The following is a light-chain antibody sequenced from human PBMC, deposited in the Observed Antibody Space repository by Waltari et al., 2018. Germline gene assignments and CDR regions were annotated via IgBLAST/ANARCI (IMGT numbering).Light chain of an antibody. CDR1: GSKIGSID. Sequence: QSIVTQSPSVSGTPGQRVTISCSASGSKIGSIDLNWYQPLPGTAPKLLIYHINVRPPGVPDRLSGSKSGTSASLTISGLQSEDEADYYCAAWFDSLNGWVFGGGTKVTVL. V-gene: IGLV1-44*01. CDR2: HIN. CDR3: AAWFDSLNGWV. J-gene: IGLJ3*02.